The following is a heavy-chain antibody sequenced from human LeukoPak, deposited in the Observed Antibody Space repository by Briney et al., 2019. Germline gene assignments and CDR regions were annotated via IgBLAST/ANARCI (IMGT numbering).Heavy chain of an antibody. V-gene: IGHV4-39*01. CDR1: GGSISSSSYY. J-gene: IGHJ3*02. CDR3: ASLAAAASSGDDAFDI. Sequence: PSETLSLTCTVSGGSISSSSYYWGWIRQPPGKGLEWIGNIYYSGSTYYNPSLKSRVTISVDTSKNQFSLKLSSVTAADTAVYYCASLAAAASSGDDAFDIWGQGTMVTVSS. D-gene: IGHD6-13*01. CDR2: IYYSGST.